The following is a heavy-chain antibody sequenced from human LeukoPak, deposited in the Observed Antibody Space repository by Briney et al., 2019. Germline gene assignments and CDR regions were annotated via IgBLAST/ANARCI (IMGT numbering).Heavy chain of an antibody. Sequence: GGSLRLSCAASGFTFNSYAMSWVRQAPGKGLEWVSIISGGGGSTSYADSVKGRFTISRDNSKNTLYLQMNSLRAEDTAVYYCAKDSAYSGGPFAGGFDHWGQGILVTVSA. V-gene: IGHV3-23*01. CDR2: ISGGGGST. D-gene: IGHD5-18*01. CDR1: GFTFNSYA. CDR3: AKDSAYSGGPFAGGFDH. J-gene: IGHJ4*02.